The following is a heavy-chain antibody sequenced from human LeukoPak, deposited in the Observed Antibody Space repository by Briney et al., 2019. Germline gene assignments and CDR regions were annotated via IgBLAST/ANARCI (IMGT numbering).Heavy chain of an antibody. CDR1: GLIFSNYA. D-gene: IGHD2-21*02. Sequence: GGSLRLSCAASGLIFSNYAMTWVRQAPGKGPEWVSAISGSGANTYYADSVKGRFTISRDNSKNTLYLQMNSLRAEDTAFYYCAKEAGDWPHNWFDPWGQGTLVTVSS. V-gene: IGHV3-23*01. CDR3: AKEAGDWPHNWFDP. J-gene: IGHJ5*02. CDR2: ISGSGANT.